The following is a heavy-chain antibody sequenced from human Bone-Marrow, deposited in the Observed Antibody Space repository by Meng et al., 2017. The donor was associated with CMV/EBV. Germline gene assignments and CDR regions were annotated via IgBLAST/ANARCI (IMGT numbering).Heavy chain of an antibody. D-gene: IGHD6-13*01. CDR1: GYTLTELS. CDR3: ATDPPPHMGAAAPYNWFDP. V-gene: IGHV1-24*01. Sequence: QVQAVQSGAEGKKAGASVKVSCKVSGYTLTELSMHWVRQAPGKGLEWMGGFDPEDGETIYAQKFQGRVTMTEDTSTDTAYMELSSLRSEDTAVYYCATDPPPHMGAAAPYNWFDPWGQGTLVTVSS. CDR2: FDPEDGET. J-gene: IGHJ5*02.